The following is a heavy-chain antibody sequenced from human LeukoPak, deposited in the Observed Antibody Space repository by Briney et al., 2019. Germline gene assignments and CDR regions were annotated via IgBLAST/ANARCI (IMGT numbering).Heavy chain of an antibody. CDR1: GFTFSSYA. Sequence: PGGSLRLSCAASGFTFSSYAMSWVRQAPGKGLEWVSAISGSGGSAYYADSVKGRFTISRDNSKNTLYLQMNSLRAEDTAVYYCAKGSGGWYEGGLDYWGQGTLGTVSS. CDR2: ISGSGGSA. V-gene: IGHV3-23*01. J-gene: IGHJ4*02. CDR3: AKGSGGWYEGGLDY. D-gene: IGHD6-19*01.